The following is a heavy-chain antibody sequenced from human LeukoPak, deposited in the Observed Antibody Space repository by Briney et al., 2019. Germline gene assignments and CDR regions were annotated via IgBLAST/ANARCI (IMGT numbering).Heavy chain of an antibody. V-gene: IGHV3-23*01. J-gene: IGHJ4*02. CDR3: AKDGGLWVSAHWGDS. CDR2: ITTSDGNT. CDR1: GFTFSNYA. D-gene: IGHD7-27*01. Sequence: GGSLRLSCAVSGFTFSNYAMSWVRQAPGKGLEWVSTITTSDGNTYYADSVKGRFTVSRDNSKNTLFLQMNSLRAEDTAVYYCAKDGGLWVSAHWGDSWGRGALVTVSS.